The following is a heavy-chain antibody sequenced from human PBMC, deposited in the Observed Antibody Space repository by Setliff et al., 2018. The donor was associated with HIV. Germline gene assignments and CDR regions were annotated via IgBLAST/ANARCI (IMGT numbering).Heavy chain of an antibody. J-gene: IGHJ4*02. CDR3: ARGDTTDMYYFDY. CDR1: GQSFTNYD. V-gene: IGHV1-18*01. CDR2: ISAYNGNT. Sequence: ASVKVSCKPSGQSFTNYDIHWLRRASGQGLEWMGWISAYNGNTKYAQKFQDRVTMTTDTSTNTAYMELRSLRSADTAVYYCARGDTTDMYYFDYWGQGTLVTVSS. D-gene: IGHD1-26*01.